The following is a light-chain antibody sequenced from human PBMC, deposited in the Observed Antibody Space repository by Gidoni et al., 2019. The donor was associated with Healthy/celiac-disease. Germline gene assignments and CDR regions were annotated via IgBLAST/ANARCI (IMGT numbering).Light chain of an antibody. CDR2: KAS. Sequence: DIQMTPSPSTLSASVGDRVTITCRASQSISSWLAWYQQKPGKAPKLLIYKASSLESGVPSRFSGSGSGTEFTLTISSLQPDDFATYYCQQYKSYPVTFGQGTKVEIK. V-gene: IGKV1-5*03. J-gene: IGKJ1*01. CDR3: QQYKSYPVT. CDR1: QSISSW.